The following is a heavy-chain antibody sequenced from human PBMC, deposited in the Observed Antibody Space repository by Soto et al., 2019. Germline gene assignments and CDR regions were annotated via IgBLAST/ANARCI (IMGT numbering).Heavy chain of an antibody. V-gene: IGHV1-2*04. Sequence: ASVKVSCKASGYTFTGYYMHWVRQAPGQGLEWMGWINPNSGGTNYAQKFQGWVTMTRDTSISTAYLELSRLRFDDTAVYYCARGRGSSHWFDYWGQGTLVTVSS. CDR2: INPNSGGT. D-gene: IGHD2-15*01. J-gene: IGHJ4*02. CDR3: ARGRGSSHWFDY. CDR1: GYTFTGYY.